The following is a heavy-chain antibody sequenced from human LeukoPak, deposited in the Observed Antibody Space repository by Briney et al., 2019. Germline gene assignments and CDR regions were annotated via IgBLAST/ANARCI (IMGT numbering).Heavy chain of an antibody. J-gene: IGHJ4*02. D-gene: IGHD3-9*01. Sequence: GXXLRLSCTASGFTFGDYAMSWVRQAPGKGVEGVGFIRRKAYGCTTEYAAAVKGRFTISRDDSKSIAYLQMNSLKTEDTAVYYCTRGRMYYDILTGYYNVPAFDYWGQGTLVTVSS. CDR3: TRGRMYYDILTGYYNVPAFDY. V-gene: IGHV3-49*04. CDR2: IRRKAYGCTT. CDR1: GFTFGDYA.